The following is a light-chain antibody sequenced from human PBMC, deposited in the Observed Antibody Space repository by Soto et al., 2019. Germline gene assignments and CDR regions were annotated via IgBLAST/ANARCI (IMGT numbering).Light chain of an antibody. J-gene: IGLJ1*01. CDR2: SDD. Sequence: QSVLTQPPSASGTPGQRVTISCSGSSSNIGSHTVNWYQRLPGTAPKLLIYSDDERPSGVPDRFSGSKSGTSATLAITGLQAEDEADYYCQSYDRRLSGYVFGTGTKVTVL. V-gene: IGLV1-44*01. CDR1: SSNIGSHT. CDR3: QSYDRRLSGYV.